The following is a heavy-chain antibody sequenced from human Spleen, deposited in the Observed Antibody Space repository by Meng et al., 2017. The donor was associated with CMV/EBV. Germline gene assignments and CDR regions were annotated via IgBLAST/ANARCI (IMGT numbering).Heavy chain of an antibody. CDR1: GFTFSSYA. D-gene: IGHD6-25*01. J-gene: IGHJ4*02. CDR3: AKGPGYQAAKFYFDY. CDR2: ISYDGSNK. V-gene: IGHV3-30-3*01. Sequence: GESLKISCAASGFTFSSYAMHWVRQAPGKGLEWVAVISYDGSNKYYADSVKGRFTISRDNSKNTLYLQMNSLRAEDTALYYCAKGPGYQAAKFYFDYWDQGTLVTVSS.